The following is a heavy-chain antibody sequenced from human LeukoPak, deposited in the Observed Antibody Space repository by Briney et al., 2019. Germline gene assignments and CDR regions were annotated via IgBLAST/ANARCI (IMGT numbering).Heavy chain of an antibody. CDR2: ISGSGSTI. D-gene: IGHD6-13*01. CDR1: GFTFSDYY. Sequence: PGGSLRLSCAASGFTFSDYYMSWIRQAPGKGLEWVSCISGSGSTISYADSVKGRFTISRDNTKNSLYLQMNSLRAEDTAVYYCAREGWGSSSWRDYWGQGTLVTVSS. J-gene: IGHJ4*02. CDR3: AREGWGSSSWRDY. V-gene: IGHV3-11*04.